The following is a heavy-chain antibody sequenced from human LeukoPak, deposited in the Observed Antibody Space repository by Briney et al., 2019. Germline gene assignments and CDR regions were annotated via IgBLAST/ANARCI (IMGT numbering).Heavy chain of an antibody. V-gene: IGHV3-30*02. J-gene: IGHJ3*02. Sequence: PGGSLRLSCAASGFTFSNHGMHWVRQAPDKGLEWVAFLQKGGGDIHYADSVEGRFTISRDNSKNTLYLQMNSLRAEDTAVYYCARDPPSGPYDFWSGPSSRAFDIWGQGTMVTVSS. CDR3: ARDPPSGPYDFWSGPSSRAFDI. D-gene: IGHD3-3*01. CDR1: GFTFSNHG. CDR2: LQKGGGDI.